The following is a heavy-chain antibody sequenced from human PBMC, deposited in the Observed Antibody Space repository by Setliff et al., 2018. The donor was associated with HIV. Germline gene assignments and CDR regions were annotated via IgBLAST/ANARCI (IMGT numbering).Heavy chain of an antibody. J-gene: IGHJ3*01. CDR3: AREWSYGAFVTFDV. Sequence: SETLSLTCAVSGGSISSGVYSWNWIRQPPGKGLEWIGYIYHSGSTFYNPSLKSRVTISVDRSKNQFSLKLTSVTAADTAVYYCAREWSYGAFVTFDVWGQGTMVTVSS. V-gene: IGHV4-30-2*01. D-gene: IGHD5-18*01. CDR1: GGSISSGVYS. CDR2: IYHSGST.